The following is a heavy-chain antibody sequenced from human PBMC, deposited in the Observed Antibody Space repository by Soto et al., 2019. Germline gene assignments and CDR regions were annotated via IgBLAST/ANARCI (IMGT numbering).Heavy chain of an antibody. Sequence: PGGSLRLSCSASGFTFSDFAMHWVRQAPGKGLEYVSAISTDGGSTYSVDSVRGRFTISRDNSKNTLYLRMTSLRPDDTGVYYCVRDRSLSILRFLADILDVWGQGTTVTVSS. V-gene: IGHV3-64D*06. CDR3: VRDRSLSILRFLADILDV. J-gene: IGHJ6*02. D-gene: IGHD3-3*01. CDR1: GFTFSDFA. CDR2: ISTDGGST.